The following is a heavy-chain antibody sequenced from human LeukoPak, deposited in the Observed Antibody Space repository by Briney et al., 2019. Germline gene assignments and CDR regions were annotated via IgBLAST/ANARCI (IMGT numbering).Heavy chain of an antibody. CDR3: ARDVYSYYYYGMDV. Sequence: GGSLRLSCAASGFTLSNYAMHWVRQPAGEGLEWVSALGTAGDTFYPGSVKGRFTISRDNAKNSLYLQMNSLRAEDTALYYCARDVYSYYYYGMDVWGQGTTVTVSS. CDR2: LGTAGDT. CDR1: GFTLSNYA. J-gene: IGHJ6*02. D-gene: IGHD5-18*01. V-gene: IGHV3-13*01.